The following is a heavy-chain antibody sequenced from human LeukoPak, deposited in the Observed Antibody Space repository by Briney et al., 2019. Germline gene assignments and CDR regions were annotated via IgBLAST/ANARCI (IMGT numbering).Heavy chain of an antibody. Sequence: GGSLRLSCVASGFTFRSYGMSWVRQAPGKGLEWVALIKQDGIDKYFVDSVKGRFNISRDNAKNSVFLHLSSLRPDDTAIYFCARAAKGIFGVTTMNSDLYFDVWGGGALVTVSS. D-gene: IGHD3-3*01. J-gene: IGHJ2*01. CDR2: IKQDGIDK. CDR1: GFTFRSYG. CDR3: ARAAKGIFGVTTMNSDLYFDV. V-gene: IGHV3-7*01.